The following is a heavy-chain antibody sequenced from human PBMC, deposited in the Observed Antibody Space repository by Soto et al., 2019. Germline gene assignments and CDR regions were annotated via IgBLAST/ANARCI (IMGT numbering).Heavy chain of an antibody. CDR2: INHSGST. J-gene: IGHJ4*02. D-gene: IGHD2-15*01. CDR1: GGSFSGYY. V-gene: IGHV4-34*01. CDR3: ARRQRYCSGGSCYSDFDY. Sequence: SETLSLTCAVYGGSFSGYYWSWIRQPPGKGLESIGEINHSGSTNYNPSLKSRVTISVDTSKNQFSLKLSSVTAADTAVYYCARRQRYCSGGSCYSDFDYWGQGTLVTVSS.